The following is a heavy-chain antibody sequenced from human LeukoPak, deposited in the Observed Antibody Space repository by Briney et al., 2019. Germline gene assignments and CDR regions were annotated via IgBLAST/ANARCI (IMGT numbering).Heavy chain of an antibody. V-gene: IGHV4-4*02. CDR3: AGSYAYYYYYYMDV. CDR1: GGSISSSNW. J-gene: IGHJ6*03. D-gene: IGHD3-16*01. CDR2: IYHSGST. Sequence: SGTLSLTCAVSGGSISSSNWWSWVRQPPGKGLEWIGEIYHSGSTNYNPSLKSRVTISVDKSKNQFSLKLSSVTAADTAVYYCAGSYAYYYYYYMDVWGKGTTVTISS.